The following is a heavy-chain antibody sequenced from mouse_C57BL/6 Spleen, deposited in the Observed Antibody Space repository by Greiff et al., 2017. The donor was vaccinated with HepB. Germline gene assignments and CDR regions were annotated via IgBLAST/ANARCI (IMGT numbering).Heavy chain of an antibody. CDR1: GFTFSDYG. J-gene: IGHJ4*01. V-gene: IGHV5-17*01. D-gene: IGHD1-3*01. Sequence: EVKLQESGGGLVKPGGSLKLSCAASGFTFSDYGMHWVRQAPEKGLEWVAYISSGSSTIYYADTVTGRFTISRDNAKNTLFLQMTSLRSEDTAMYYCAMALLNLVIGYYAMGYWGQGTSVTVSS. CDR2: ISSGSSTI. CDR3: AMALLNLVIGYYAMGY.